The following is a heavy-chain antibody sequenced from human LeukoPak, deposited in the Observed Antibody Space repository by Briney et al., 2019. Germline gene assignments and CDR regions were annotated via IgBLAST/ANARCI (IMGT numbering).Heavy chain of an antibody. V-gene: IGHV3-11*01. D-gene: IGHD6-13*01. J-gene: IGHJ6*02. CDR1: GFTFSDYY. Sequence: GGSLRLSCAASGFTFSDYYMSWIRQAPGKGLEWVSYISSSGSTIYYADSVKGRSTTSRDNAKKSLYLQMSSLRAEDTAVYYCATAATGTDFYYSGMDVWGQGTTVTVSS. CDR3: ATAATGTDFYYSGMDV. CDR2: ISSSGSTI.